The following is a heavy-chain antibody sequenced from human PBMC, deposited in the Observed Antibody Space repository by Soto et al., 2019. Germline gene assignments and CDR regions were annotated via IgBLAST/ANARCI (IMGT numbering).Heavy chain of an antibody. CDR1: GYTFTNYA. Sequence: GASVKVSCKASGYTFTNYAMHWVRQAPGQRLEWMGWINAAIGNTKYPQKFQGSVTITRDTSANTAYMELSSLRSEDTAVYYCARRNVYGSGSYSFDYWGQGTLVTVSS. CDR2: INAAIGNT. J-gene: IGHJ4*02. CDR3: ARRNVYGSGSYSFDY. D-gene: IGHD3-10*01. V-gene: IGHV1-3*01.